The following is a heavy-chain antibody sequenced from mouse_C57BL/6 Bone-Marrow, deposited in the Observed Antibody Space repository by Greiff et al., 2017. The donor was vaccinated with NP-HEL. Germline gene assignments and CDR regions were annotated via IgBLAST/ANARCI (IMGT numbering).Heavy chain of an antibody. CDR3: ARPYYDYPWFAY. D-gene: IGHD2-4*01. V-gene: IGHV1-50*01. J-gene: IGHJ3*01. CDR2: IDPSDSYT. Sequence: VQLQQPGAELVKPGASVKLSCKASGYTFTSYWMQWVKQRPGQGLEWIGEIDPSDSYTNYNQKFKGKATLTVETSSSTANMQLSGLTSEDSAVYYCARPYYDYPWFAYWGQGTLVTVSA. CDR1: GYTFTSYW.